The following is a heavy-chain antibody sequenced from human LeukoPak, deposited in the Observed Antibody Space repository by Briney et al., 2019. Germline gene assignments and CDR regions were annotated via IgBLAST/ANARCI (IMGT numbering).Heavy chain of an antibody. V-gene: IGHV3-74*01. CDR3: ARDWDYYGSGSYYWD. Sequence: GGSLRLSCAASGFTFRSYWMHWVRQAPGRGLVWVSRINSDGSSITYADSVKGRFTISRDNAKNMLYLQMNSLRAEDTAVYYCARDWDYYGSGSYYWDWGQGTLVTVSS. CDR1: GFTFRSYW. D-gene: IGHD3-10*01. J-gene: IGHJ4*02. CDR2: INSDGSSI.